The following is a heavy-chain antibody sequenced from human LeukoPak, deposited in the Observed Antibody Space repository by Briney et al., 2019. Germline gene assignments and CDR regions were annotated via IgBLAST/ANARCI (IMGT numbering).Heavy chain of an antibody. CDR1: GFTFSSYG. J-gene: IGHJ6*02. CDR3: AKVEDIVVVPAIYGMDV. V-gene: IGHV3-30*18. D-gene: IGHD2-2*01. Sequence: GGSLRLSCAASGFTFSSYGMHWVRQAPGKGLEWVAVISYDGSNKYYADSVKGRFTISRDNSKNTLYLQMNSLRAEDTAVYYCAKVEDIVVVPAIYGMDVWGQGTTVTVSS. CDR2: ISYDGSNK.